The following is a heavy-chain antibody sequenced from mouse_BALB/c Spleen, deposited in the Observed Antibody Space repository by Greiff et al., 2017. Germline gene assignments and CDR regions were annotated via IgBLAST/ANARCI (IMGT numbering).Heavy chain of an antibody. CDR3: ARVKITTDWYFDV. CDR2: IWAGGST. V-gene: IGHV2-9*02. Sequence: QVQLKQSGPGLVAPSQSLSITCTVSGFSLTSYGVHWVRQPPGKGLEWLGVIWAGGSTNYNSALMSRLSISKDNSKSQVFLKRNSLQTDDTAMYYCARVKITTDWYFDVWGAGTTVTVSS. D-gene: IGHD2-4*01. CDR1: GFSLTSYG. J-gene: IGHJ1*01.